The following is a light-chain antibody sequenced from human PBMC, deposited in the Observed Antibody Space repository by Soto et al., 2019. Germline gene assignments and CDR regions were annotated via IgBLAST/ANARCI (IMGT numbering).Light chain of an antibody. V-gene: IGKV1-33*01. J-gene: IGKJ1*01. CDR2: DAS. CDR3: QHYNSYSEA. Sequence: DIQITQSPSSLSASVGDRVTITCLACQDISKYLNWYHQKPGIAPKLLIYDASNLETGVLSRFSGSGSGTEFTLTISSLQPDDFATYYCQHYNSYSEAFGQGTKVDI. CDR1: QDISKY.